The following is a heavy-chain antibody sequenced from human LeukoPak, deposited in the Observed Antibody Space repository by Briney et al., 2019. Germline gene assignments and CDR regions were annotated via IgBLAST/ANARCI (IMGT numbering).Heavy chain of an antibody. J-gene: IGHJ4*02. D-gene: IGHD3-3*01. CDR3: ARGRRTYYDFWSAKYYFDY. V-gene: IGHV1-8*03. Sequence: ASVKVSCKASGYTFTGYDINWVRQATGQGLEWMGWMNPNSGNTGYAQKFQGRVTITRNTSISTAYMELSSLRSEDTAVYYCARGRRTYYDFWSAKYYFDYWGQGTLVTVS. CDR1: GYTFTGYD. CDR2: MNPNSGNT.